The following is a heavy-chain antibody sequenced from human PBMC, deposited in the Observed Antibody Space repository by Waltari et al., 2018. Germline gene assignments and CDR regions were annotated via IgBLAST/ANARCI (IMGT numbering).Heavy chain of an antibody. V-gene: IGHV3-23*04. CDR2: LSASGSRT. Sequence: EVRRVESGGGLVKPGGSLRLSCAACGSHFSSYAMNWVRQAPGKGLEWVAGLSASGSRTFYAASVKGRFTISRDNSNNTLYAQMTSLTPEDTATYYCAMSLTVLVRADHWGQGTLVAVSS. D-gene: IGHD1-26*01. CDR3: AMSLTVLVRADH. CDR1: GSHFSSYA. J-gene: IGHJ4*02.